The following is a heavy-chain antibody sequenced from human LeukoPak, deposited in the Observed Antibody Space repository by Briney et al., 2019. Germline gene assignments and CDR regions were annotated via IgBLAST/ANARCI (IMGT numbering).Heavy chain of an antibody. J-gene: IGHJ5*01. CDR1: GGFAFSSYV. D-gene: IGHD3-16*01. CDR3: ANGRGSTLPYTWFDS. Sequence: PGGSLRLSCVASGGFAFSSYVLSWVRQAPGKGLEWVSTISTSGDGTYYTDSVKGRFTISRDSSKSTLYLQMNSLRVEDTAVYYCANGRGSTLPYTWFDSWGQGTLVTVSS. V-gene: IGHV3-23*01. CDR2: ISTSGDGT.